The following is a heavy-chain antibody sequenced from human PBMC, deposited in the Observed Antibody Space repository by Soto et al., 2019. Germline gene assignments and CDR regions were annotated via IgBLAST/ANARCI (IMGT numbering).Heavy chain of an antibody. CDR3: ARGYGDYDFWNGYYTFFYGMDV. CDR1: GGSISSGGYS. CDR2: IYHSGST. V-gene: IGHV4-30-2*01. Sequence: PSETLSLTCAVSGGSISSGGYSWSWIRQPPGKGLEWIGYIYHSGSTYYNPSLKSRVTISVDRSKNQFSLKLSSVTAADTAVYYCARGYGDYDFWNGYYTFFYGMDVWGQGTTVTVS. D-gene: IGHD3-3*01. J-gene: IGHJ6*02.